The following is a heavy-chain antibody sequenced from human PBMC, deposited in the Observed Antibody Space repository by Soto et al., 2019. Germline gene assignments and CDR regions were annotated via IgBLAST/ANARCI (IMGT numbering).Heavy chain of an antibody. V-gene: IGHV3-33*01. CDR2: IWYDGSDK. Sequence: QVQLVESGGGVAQPGKSLRLSCAASGFTLSSNGMHWVRQAPGKGLEWVAFIWYDGSDKYYADSVKGRFTISRDNSKNTLYLQMNSLRAEDTAVYYCARDRYPNYPPDAFDIWGQGTLATVSS. CDR1: GFTLSSNG. J-gene: IGHJ3*02. D-gene: IGHD4-4*01. CDR3: ARDRYPNYPPDAFDI.